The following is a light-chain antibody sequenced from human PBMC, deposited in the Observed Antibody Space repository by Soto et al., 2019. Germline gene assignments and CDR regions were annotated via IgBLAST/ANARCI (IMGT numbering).Light chain of an antibody. V-gene: IGKV3-20*01. J-gene: IGKJ5*01. CDR3: QQYGDSPIT. Sequence: EIVLTQSPGTLSLSPGERATLSCRASQSVTSNYLAWYQQKPGQAPRLLIYDASNRATGTPDRFLGRGSGTDFTLIISRLEPEDFAVYYCQQYGDSPITFGQGTRLEIK. CDR2: DAS. CDR1: QSVTSNY.